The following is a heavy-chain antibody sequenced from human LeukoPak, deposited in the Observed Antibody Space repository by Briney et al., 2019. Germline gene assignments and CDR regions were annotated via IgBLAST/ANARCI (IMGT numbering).Heavy chain of an antibody. CDR1: GGSISSSSYY. Sequence: SETLSLTCTVSGGSISSSSYYWGWIRQPPGKGLEWIGSIYYSGSTYYNPSLKSRVTISVDTSKNQFSLKLSSVTAADTAVYYCASELTGYPPQGGGDAFDIWGQGTMVTVSS. CDR3: ASELTGYPPQGGGDAFDI. V-gene: IGHV4-39*07. CDR2: IYYSGST. D-gene: IGHD7-27*01. J-gene: IGHJ3*02.